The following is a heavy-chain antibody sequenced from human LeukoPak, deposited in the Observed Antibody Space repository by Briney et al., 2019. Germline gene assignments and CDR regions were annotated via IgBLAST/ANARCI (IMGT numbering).Heavy chain of an antibody. D-gene: IGHD6-6*01. V-gene: IGHV3-21*01. CDR2: ISSSSSYI. Sequence: GGSLRLSCAASGFTFSSYSMNWVRQAPGKGLEWVSSISSSSSYIYYADSVKGRFTISRDNAKNSLYLQMNSLRAEDTAVYYCARDQYSSWSPDYWGQGTLVTVSS. J-gene: IGHJ4*02. CDR3: ARDQYSSWSPDY. CDR1: GFTFSSYS.